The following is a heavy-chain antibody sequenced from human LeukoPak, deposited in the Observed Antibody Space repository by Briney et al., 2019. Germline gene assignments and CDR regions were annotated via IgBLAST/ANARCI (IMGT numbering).Heavy chain of an antibody. CDR2: INHSGST. CDR1: GGSFSGYY. CDR3: ARERITMVRGVKRWFDP. Sequence: SETLSLTCAVYGGSFSGYYWSWIRQPPGKGLEWIGEINHSGSTNYNPSLKSRVTISVDTSKNQFSLKLSSVTAADTAVYYCARERITMVRGVKRWFDPWGQGTLVTVSS. V-gene: IGHV4-34*01. J-gene: IGHJ5*02. D-gene: IGHD3-10*01.